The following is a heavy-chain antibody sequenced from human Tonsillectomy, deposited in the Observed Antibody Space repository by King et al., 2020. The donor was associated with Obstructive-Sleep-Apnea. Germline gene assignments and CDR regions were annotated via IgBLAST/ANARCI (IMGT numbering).Heavy chain of an antibody. CDR1: GGSFSDYY. CDR3: AWGSGAATVNWFDP. Sequence: VQLQQWGAGLLKPSETLSLTCAVFGGSFSDYYWSWIRQPPGKGLEWIGEINHIESTNSDPSLKSRVTMSVDTSKSQFSLRLTSVTAADTAVYYCAWGSGAATVNWFDPWGQGTLVTVSS. D-gene: IGHD6-13*01. V-gene: IGHV4-34*01. CDR2: INHIEST. J-gene: IGHJ5*02.